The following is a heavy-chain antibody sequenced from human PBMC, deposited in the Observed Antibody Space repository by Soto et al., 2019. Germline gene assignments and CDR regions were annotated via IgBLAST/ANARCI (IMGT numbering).Heavy chain of an antibody. D-gene: IGHD2-21*02. Sequence: QITLKESGPTLVKPTQTLTLTCTFSAFSLSTGGVGVGWIRQPPGKALEWLALIYWDDDKRYSPSLRSRLTITQDTSKTQVVLTMTDMDPVHTATYYCIQSRCGGDCLQSYASYYYYGMDVWGQGTTVTVSS. CDR2: IYWDDDK. V-gene: IGHV2-5*02. CDR1: AFSLSTGGVG. J-gene: IGHJ6*02. CDR3: IQSRCGGDCLQSYASYYYYGMDV.